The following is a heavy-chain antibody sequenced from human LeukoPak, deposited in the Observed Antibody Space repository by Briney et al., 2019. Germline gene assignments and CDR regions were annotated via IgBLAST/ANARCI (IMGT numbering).Heavy chain of an antibody. CDR3: ASSTTTIFLAFDI. V-gene: IGHV4-31*03. D-gene: IGHD1-26*01. CDR1: GGSINSDGYY. Sequence: SETLSLTCTVSGGSINSDGYYWSWIRQHPGKGLEWIGYIYYSGSTYCNPSLKSRVTISVDTSKNQFSLKLSSVTAADTAVYYCASSTTTIFLAFDIWGQGAMVTVSS. CDR2: IYYSGST. J-gene: IGHJ3*02.